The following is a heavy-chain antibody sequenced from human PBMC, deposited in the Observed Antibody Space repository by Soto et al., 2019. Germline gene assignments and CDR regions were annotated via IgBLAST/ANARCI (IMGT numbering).Heavy chain of an antibody. CDR3: ALRSMAVVPES. J-gene: IGHJ5*02. Sequence: QVQLQESGPGLVKPSETLSLTCAVSGASISSYYCMWIRQPPGKGLESIGYLYYGRSANYNPSLKSLVTLSVDTSTNQCSLTLSSMTAADTAVYYCALRSMAVVPESWGQGTLVTVSS. CDR1: GASISSYY. V-gene: IGHV4-59*01. CDR2: LYYGRSA. D-gene: IGHD3-22*01.